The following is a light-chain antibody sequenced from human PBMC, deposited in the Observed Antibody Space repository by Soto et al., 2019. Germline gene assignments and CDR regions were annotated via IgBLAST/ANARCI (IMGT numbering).Light chain of an antibody. CDR3: ETWDFNTRV. V-gene: IGLV4-60*02. J-gene: IGLJ2*01. Sequence: QSVLTQSASASASLGSSVTLTCTLSSGHSSYIIAWHQQQPGQATRYLMKLEGSGSYHKGSGVPDRFSGSSTGADRYLTISNLQFEDEADYYCETWDFNTRVFGGGTKVTVL. CDR2: LEGSGSY. CDR1: SGHSSYI.